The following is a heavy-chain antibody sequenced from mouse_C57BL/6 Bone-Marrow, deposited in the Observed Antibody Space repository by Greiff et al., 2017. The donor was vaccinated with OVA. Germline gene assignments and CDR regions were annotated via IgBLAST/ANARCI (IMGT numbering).Heavy chain of an antibody. CDR3: ASRGNWDGYFDY. J-gene: IGHJ2*01. CDR1: GYTFPSYW. V-gene: IGHV1-64*01. CDR2: IHPNSGST. Sequence: QVQLQQSGAELVKPGASVKLSCKASGYTFPSYWMHWVKQRPGQGLEWIGMIHPNSGSTNYNEKFKSKATLTVDKSSSTAYMQLSSLTSEDSAVYYCASRGNWDGYFDYWGQGTTLTVSS. D-gene: IGHD4-1*01.